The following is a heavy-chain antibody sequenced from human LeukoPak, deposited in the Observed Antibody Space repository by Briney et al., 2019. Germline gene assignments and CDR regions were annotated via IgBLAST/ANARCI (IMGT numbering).Heavy chain of an antibody. Sequence: GGSLRLSCAASGFTFSSYAMHWVRQAPGKGLEWVAVISYDGSNKYCADSVKDRFTISRDNSKNTLYLQMNSLRAEDTAVYYCAREADYWGQGTLVTVSS. CDR2: ISYDGSNK. CDR3: AREADY. J-gene: IGHJ4*02. V-gene: IGHV3-30*04. CDR1: GFTFSSYA.